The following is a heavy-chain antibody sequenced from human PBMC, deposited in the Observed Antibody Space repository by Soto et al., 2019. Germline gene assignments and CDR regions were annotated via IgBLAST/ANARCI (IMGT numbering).Heavy chain of an antibody. D-gene: IGHD3-22*01. Sequence: GESLKISCNGAGYSFAGYWITWVRQKPGKGLEWMGRIDPSDSQTYYSPSFRGHVTISVTKSITTVFLQWSSLRASDTAMYYCARQIYDSDTGPNFQYYFDSWGQGTPVTVSS. CDR1: GYSFAGYW. CDR2: IDPSDSQT. CDR3: ARQIYDSDTGPNFQYYFDS. J-gene: IGHJ4*02. V-gene: IGHV5-10-1*01.